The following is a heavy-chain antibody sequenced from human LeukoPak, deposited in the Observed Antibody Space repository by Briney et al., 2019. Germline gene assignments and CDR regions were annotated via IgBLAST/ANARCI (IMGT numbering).Heavy chain of an antibody. J-gene: IGHJ5*02. CDR1: GFTFSDYS. CDR2: ISTGGDTI. Sequence: GGSLRLSCAVSGFTFSDYSMNWVRQLPGKGLEWISYISTGGDTIYYADSVKGRFTISSDNAKKSLYLQMNSLRAEDTAVYYCARGPPLFDPWGQGTLVTVSS. CDR3: ARGPPLFDP. V-gene: IGHV3-48*01.